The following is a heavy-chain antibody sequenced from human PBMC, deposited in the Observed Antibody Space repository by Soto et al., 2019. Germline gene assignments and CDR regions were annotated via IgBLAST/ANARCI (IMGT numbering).Heavy chain of an antibody. CDR1: GFTFSNAW. Sequence: EVQLVESGGGLVKPGGSLSLSCATSGFTFSNAWMSWVRQAPGKGLEWVGRIKSKTDGGTTDYAAPVKGRFTISRDDSKNTLYLQMNSLKTADTAVYYCTTRGYCSRTSCPIDYWGQGTLVTVSS. D-gene: IGHD2-2*01. J-gene: IGHJ4*02. CDR2: IKSKTDGGTT. V-gene: IGHV3-15*01. CDR3: TTRGYCSRTSCPIDY.